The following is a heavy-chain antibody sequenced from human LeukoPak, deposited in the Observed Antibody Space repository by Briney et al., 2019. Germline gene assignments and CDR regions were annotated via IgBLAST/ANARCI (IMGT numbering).Heavy chain of an antibody. CDR1: GGSFSGYY. Sequence: PSETLSLTCAVYGGSFSGYYWSWIRQPPVKGLEWIGEINHSGSTNYNPSLKSRVTMSVDTSKNQFSLKLSSVTAADTAVYYCARDATIWFDPWGQGTLVTVSS. J-gene: IGHJ5*02. CDR3: ARDATIWFDP. CDR2: INHSGST. V-gene: IGHV4-34*01. D-gene: IGHD1-26*01.